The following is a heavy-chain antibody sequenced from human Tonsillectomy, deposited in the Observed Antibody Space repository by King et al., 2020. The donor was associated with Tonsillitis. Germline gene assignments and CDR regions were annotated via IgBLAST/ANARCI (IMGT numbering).Heavy chain of an antibody. CDR1: GFTLSSYE. J-gene: IGHJ4*02. CDR2: ISSSGSII. CDR3: ARDKAYSSSWMWDS. V-gene: IGHV3-48*03. D-gene: IGHD6-13*01. Sequence: VQLVESGGGLVQPGGSLRLSCAASGFTLSSYEMNWVRQAPGRGLEWVSYISSSGSIIFYADSVKGRFTISRDNAKNSLYLQMNSLRAEDTAVYYCARDKAYSSSWMWDSWGQGTLVTVSS.